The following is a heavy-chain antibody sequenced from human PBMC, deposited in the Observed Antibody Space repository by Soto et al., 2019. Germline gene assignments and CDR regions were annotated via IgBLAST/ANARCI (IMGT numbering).Heavy chain of an antibody. Sequence: ASVKVSCKASGGTFSSYAISWVRQAPGQGLEWMGGIIPIFGTANYAQKFQGRVTITADESTSTAYMELSSLRSEDTAVYYCARVAYSSSSGFDYYYGMDVWGQGTTVTVSS. CDR2: IIPIFGTA. CDR1: GGTFSSYA. J-gene: IGHJ6*02. V-gene: IGHV1-69*13. D-gene: IGHD6-6*01. CDR3: ARVAYSSSSGFDYYYGMDV.